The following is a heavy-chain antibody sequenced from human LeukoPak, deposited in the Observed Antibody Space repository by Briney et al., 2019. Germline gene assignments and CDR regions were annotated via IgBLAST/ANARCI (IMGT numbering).Heavy chain of an antibody. Sequence: SETLSLTCSVSGASIRDPYWSWLRQPPGKALEWIGYMSHSGSTNYNPSLKSRVTISVDTSKNQFSLKLSSVTAADTAVYYCARDHLTMVRGVNYYYYGMDVWGQGTTVTVSS. CDR2: MSHSGST. V-gene: IGHV4-59*11. CDR1: GASIRDPY. CDR3: ARDHLTMVRGVNYYYYGMDV. D-gene: IGHD3-10*01. J-gene: IGHJ6*02.